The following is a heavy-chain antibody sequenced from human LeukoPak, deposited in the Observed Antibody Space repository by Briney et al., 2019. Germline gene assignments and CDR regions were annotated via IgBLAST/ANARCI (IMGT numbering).Heavy chain of an antibody. V-gene: IGHV4-59*01. J-gene: IGHJ4*02. Sequence: SETLSLTCSVSGGSISTYWWSWIRQSPGKGLEWIGNIFYSGYTNYNPSLKSRVTISVDTSKKQFSLKLTSVTAADTAVYYCARYDSSGFYQYYFDYWGLGTLVTVSS. CDR1: GGSISTYW. CDR2: IFYSGYT. D-gene: IGHD3-22*01. CDR3: ARYDSSGFYQYYFDY.